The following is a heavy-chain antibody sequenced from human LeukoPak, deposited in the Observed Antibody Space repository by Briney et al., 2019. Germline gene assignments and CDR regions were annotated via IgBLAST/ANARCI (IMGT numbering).Heavy chain of an antibody. J-gene: IGHJ4*02. CDR1: GGSISSYY. V-gene: IGHV4-59*01. Sequence: SETLSLTCTVSGGSISSYYWSWIRQPPGKGLEWIGYIYYSGSTNYNPSLKSRVTISVGTSKNQFSLKLSSVTAADTAVYCCARAPHCSGGSCYPAPFDYWGQGTLVTVSS. CDR2: IYYSGST. D-gene: IGHD2-15*01. CDR3: ARAPHCSGGSCYPAPFDY.